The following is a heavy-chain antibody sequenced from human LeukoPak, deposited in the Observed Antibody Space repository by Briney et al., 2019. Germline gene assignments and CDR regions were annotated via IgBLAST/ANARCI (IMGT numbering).Heavy chain of an antibody. D-gene: IGHD3-10*01. Sequence: SETLSLTCTVSGGSISSYYWSWIRQPPGKGLEWIAYVYYSGSTNYNPSLKSRVTISVDTSKNQFSLKLSSVTAADTAVYYCARDLLWFGERWFDPWGQGTLVTVSS. CDR2: VYYSGST. J-gene: IGHJ5*02. CDR3: ARDLLWFGERWFDP. CDR1: GGSISSYY. V-gene: IGHV4-59*01.